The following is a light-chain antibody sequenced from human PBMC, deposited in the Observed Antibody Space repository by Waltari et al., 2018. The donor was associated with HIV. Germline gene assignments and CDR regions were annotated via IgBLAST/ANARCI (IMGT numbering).Light chain of an antibody. J-gene: IGLJ3*02. V-gene: IGLV1-40*01. CDR2: ANN. Sequence: QSVLTQPPSVSGAPGQRVTISCTGSNSNIGSTYDVHWYQLLPGKAPKLLIYANNNRPSGVPDRFSGSQSGASASLAITGLQAEDEADYSCQSYDSRLSAWVFGGGTKVTVL. CDR3: QSYDSRLSAWV. CDR1: NSNIGSTYD.